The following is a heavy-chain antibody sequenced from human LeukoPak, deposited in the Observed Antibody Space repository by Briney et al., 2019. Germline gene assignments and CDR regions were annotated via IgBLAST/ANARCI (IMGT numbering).Heavy chain of an antibody. J-gene: IGHJ5*02. CDR3: ARLHTGGRADCSSTSCYTPGNWFDP. D-gene: IGHD2-2*02. V-gene: IGHV5-51*01. CDR2: IYPGDPDT. Sequence: GESLKISCKGSGYSFTSYWIGRVRQMPGKGLEWMGIIYPGDPDTRYSPSFQGQVTISADKSISTAYLQWSSLKASDTAMYYCARLHTGGRADCSSTSCYTPGNWFDPWGQGTLVTVSS. CDR1: GYSFTSYW.